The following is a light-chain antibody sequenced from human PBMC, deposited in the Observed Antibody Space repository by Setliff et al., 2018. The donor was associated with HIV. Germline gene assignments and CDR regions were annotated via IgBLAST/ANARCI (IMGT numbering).Light chain of an antibody. CDR3: SSYTSSTPLYV. V-gene: IGLV2-14*03. CDR2: DVS. J-gene: IGLJ1*01. CDR1: SSDVGTYNF. Sequence: SALTQPASVSGSPGQSITISCTGTSSDVGTYNFVSWYTQHPGKGPKLMIYDVSTRPSGVSNRFYGSKSGNTASLTISGLQAADEADYYCSSYTSSTPLYVVGTGTKVTV.